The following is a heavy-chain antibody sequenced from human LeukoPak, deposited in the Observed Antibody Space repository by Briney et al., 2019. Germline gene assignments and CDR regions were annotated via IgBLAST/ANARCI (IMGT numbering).Heavy chain of an antibody. D-gene: IGHD3-16*02. CDR3: AKSWGYTRPYYNYMDV. J-gene: IGHJ6*03. CDR2: INSNGDDT. CDR1: GFTFSHYS. V-gene: IGHV3-64*01. Sequence: PGGSLRLSCAASGFTFSHYSMHWVRQAPGKGLEYVSAINSNGDDTYYANSVKGRFTISRDNSKNTLYLQMGSLRAEDMAVYYCAKSWGYTRPYYNYMDVWGKGTTVTVSS.